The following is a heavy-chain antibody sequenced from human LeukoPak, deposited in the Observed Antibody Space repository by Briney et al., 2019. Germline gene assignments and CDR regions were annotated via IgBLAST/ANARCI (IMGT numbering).Heavy chain of an antibody. Sequence: PGGSLRLSCAASGFTFSSYAMSWVRQAPGKGLEWVSAISGSGGSTYYADSVKGRFTISRDNSKNTLYLQMNSLRAEDTAVYYCARARPFGSSPGHFDYWGQGTLVTVSS. CDR2: ISGSGGST. CDR1: GFTFSSYA. D-gene: IGHD6-6*01. V-gene: IGHV3-23*01. CDR3: ARARPFGSSPGHFDY. J-gene: IGHJ4*02.